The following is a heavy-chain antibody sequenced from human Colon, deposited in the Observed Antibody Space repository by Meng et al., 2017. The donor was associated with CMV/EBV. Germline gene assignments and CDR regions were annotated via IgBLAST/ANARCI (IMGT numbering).Heavy chain of an antibody. V-gene: IGHV4-34*01. CDR1: GGSFSGYY. Sequence: QVQLKQWGAVLLKPSETLSLTCAVYGGSFSGYYWSWIRQPPGKGLEWIGEINHSGSTNYNPSLKSRVTISVDTSKNQFSLKLSSVTAADTAVYYCARGLYGSGRHQIDYWGQEPWSPSPQ. J-gene: IGHJ4*01. CDR3: ARGLYGSGRHQIDY. CDR2: INHSGST. D-gene: IGHD3-10*01.